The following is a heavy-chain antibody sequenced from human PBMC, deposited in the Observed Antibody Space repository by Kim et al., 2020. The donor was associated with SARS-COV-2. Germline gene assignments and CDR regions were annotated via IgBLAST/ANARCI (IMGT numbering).Heavy chain of an antibody. J-gene: IGHJ6*02. D-gene: IGHD2-15*01. Sequence: SLKSRVTISVDRSKNQFSLKLSSVTAADTAVYYCARSLGFDYYYYYGMDVWGQGTTVTVSS. V-gene: IGHV4-30-2*01. CDR3: ARSLGFDYYYYYGMDV.